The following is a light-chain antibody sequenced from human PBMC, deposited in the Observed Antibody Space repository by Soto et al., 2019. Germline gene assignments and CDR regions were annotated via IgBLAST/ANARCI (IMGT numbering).Light chain of an antibody. CDR1: QSIGRF. CDR2: DAS. Sequence: AYVGAGFPIPCRASQSIGRFLAWYQHQPGKAPKLLIYDASTLESGVPSRFSGTGSGTEFTFSITSLQPEDFGTYYCQQCYMGWTFGQGTKVDTK. V-gene: IGKV1-5*01. J-gene: IGKJ1*01. CDR3: QQCYMGWT.